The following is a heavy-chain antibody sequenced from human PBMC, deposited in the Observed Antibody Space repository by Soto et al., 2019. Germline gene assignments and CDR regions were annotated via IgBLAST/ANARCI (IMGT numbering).Heavy chain of an antibody. D-gene: IGHD3-22*01. CDR1: GGSISSSNW. Sequence: QVQLQESGPGLVKPSGTLSLTCAVSGGSISSSNWWSWVRQPPGKGLEWIGEIYHSGSTNYNPSLKSRVTISVDQSKNQFSLKLSSVTAADTAVYYCARADYYDSSGYSSHFDYWGQGTLVTVSS. CDR3: ARADYYDSSGYSSHFDY. CDR2: IYHSGST. V-gene: IGHV4-4*02. J-gene: IGHJ4*02.